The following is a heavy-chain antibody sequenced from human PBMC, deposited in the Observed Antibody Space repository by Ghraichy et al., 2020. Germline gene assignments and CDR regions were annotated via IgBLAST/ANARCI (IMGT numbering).Heavy chain of an antibody. CDR1: GLSVSSNH. CDR3: ARQRSWFDP. V-gene: IGHV3-53*01. J-gene: IGHJ5*02. D-gene: IGHD1-1*01. CDR2: THGDGAT. Sequence: GESLNISCTASGLSVSSNHMSWVRQAPGKGLEWVSITHGDGATYYADSVKGRFTISRDEPRNTLFLQMNSLRDDDSAVYYCARQRSWFDPWGQGTLVTVSS.